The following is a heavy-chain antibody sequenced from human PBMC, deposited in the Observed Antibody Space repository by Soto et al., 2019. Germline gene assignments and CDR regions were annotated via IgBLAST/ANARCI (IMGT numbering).Heavy chain of an antibody. J-gene: IGHJ3*02. V-gene: IGHV3-23*01. Sequence: GGSLRLSCAASGFTFSSYAMSWVRQAPGKGLEWVSAISGSGGSTYYADSVKGRFTISRDNSKNTLYLQMNSLRAEDTAVYYCAKDRTYYDILTGSNDAFDIWGQGTMVTVSS. CDR2: ISGSGGST. CDR1: GFTFSSYA. CDR3: AKDRTYYDILTGSNDAFDI. D-gene: IGHD3-9*01.